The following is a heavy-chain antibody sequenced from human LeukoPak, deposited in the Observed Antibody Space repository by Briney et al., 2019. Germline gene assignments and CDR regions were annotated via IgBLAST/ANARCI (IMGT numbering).Heavy chain of an antibody. Sequence: ASVKVSCKASGGTFSSYAISWVRQAPGQGLELMGGIIPIFGTANYAQKFQGRVTITTDESTSTAYMELSSLRSEDTAVYYCARSGYYGSGSYKSYFDYWGQGTLVTVSS. J-gene: IGHJ4*02. V-gene: IGHV1-69*05. CDR1: GGTFSSYA. CDR3: ARSGYYGSGSYKSYFDY. D-gene: IGHD3-10*01. CDR2: IIPIFGTA.